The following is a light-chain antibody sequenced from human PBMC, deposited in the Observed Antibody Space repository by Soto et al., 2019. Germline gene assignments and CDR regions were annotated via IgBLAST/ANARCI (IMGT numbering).Light chain of an antibody. CDR2: DAS. CDR3: QQYNSYLYT. CDR1: QGISSW. J-gene: IGKJ2*01. Sequence: DIQMTQSPSTLSASVGDRVTITCRASQGISSWLAWYQQKPGKAPKLLIYDASSLESGVPSRFSGSGSGTEFTLTISSLQPDDVATYYCQQYNSYLYTFGQGTKLEIK. V-gene: IGKV1-5*01.